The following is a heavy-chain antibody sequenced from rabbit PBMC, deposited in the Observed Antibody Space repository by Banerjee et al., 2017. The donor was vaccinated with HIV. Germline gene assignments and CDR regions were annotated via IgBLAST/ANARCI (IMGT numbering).Heavy chain of an antibody. CDR1: GFSFSSGYD. D-gene: IGHD8-1*01. CDR3: ARDTGSSFSSYGMDL. CDR2: IGTGFGDT. J-gene: IGHJ6*01. Sequence: QEQLVESGGGLVKPGASLTLTCTASGFSFSSGYDMCWVRQAPGKGLEWIACIGTGFGDTYYANWAKGRFTISKTSSTTVTLQMTSLTVADTATYFCARDTGSSFSSYGMDLWGPGTLVTVS. V-gene: IGHV1S45*01.